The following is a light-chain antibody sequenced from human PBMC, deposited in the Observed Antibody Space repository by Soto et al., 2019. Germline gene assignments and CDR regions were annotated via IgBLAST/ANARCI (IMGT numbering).Light chain of an antibody. Sequence: DFQMTQSPSTLSASVGDRITITCRASQSISNWLAWFQQKPGKAPKLQIYEGSILESGVPSRFSGSASGTEFTLTISSLQPDDFAPYYCQLYHGPWTFGQGTKVEIK. CDR1: QSISNW. V-gene: IGKV1-5*03. CDR2: EGS. CDR3: QLYHGPWT. J-gene: IGKJ1*01.